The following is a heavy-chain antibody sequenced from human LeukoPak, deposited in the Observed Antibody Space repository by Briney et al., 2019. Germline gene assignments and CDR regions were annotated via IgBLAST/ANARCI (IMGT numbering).Heavy chain of an antibody. V-gene: IGHV3-21*01. J-gene: IGHJ5*02. CDR1: GFTFSSYS. Sequence: MAGGSLRLSCAASGFTFSSYSMNWVRQAPGKGLEWVSSISSSSSYIYYADSVKGRFTISRDNAKNSLYLRMNSLRAEDTAVYYCARAWEGNYDFWSGPNWFDPWGQGTLVTVSS. D-gene: IGHD3-3*01. CDR2: ISSSSSYI. CDR3: ARAWEGNYDFWSGPNWFDP.